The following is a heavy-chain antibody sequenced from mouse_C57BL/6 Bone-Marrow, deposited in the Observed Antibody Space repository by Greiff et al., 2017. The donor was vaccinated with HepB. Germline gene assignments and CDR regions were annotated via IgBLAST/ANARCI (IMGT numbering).Heavy chain of an antibody. D-gene: IGHD1-1*01. V-gene: IGHV1-50*01. CDR3: ARDYYGSSPHYYAMDY. J-gene: IGHJ4*01. Sequence: QVQLQQPGAELVKPGASVKLSCKASGYTFTSYWMQWVKQRPGQGLEWIGEIDPSDSYTNYNQKFKGKATLTVDTSSSTAYMQLSSLTSEDSAVYYCARDYYGSSPHYYAMDYWGQGTSVTVSS. CDR1: GYTFTSYW. CDR2: IDPSDSYT.